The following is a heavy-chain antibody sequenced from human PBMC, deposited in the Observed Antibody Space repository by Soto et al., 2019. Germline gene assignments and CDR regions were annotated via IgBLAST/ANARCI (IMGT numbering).Heavy chain of an antibody. CDR3: AREGICSWYRPNRPRLSGSEP. Sequence: QRLEWTGIINPSGGSTSYAQKFQGRVTMTRDTSTSTVYMELSSLRSEDTAVYYCAREGICSWYRPNRPRLSGSEPLGQRTLVTVSS. V-gene: IGHV1-46*01. CDR2: INPSGGST. D-gene: IGHD6-13*01. J-gene: IGHJ5*02.